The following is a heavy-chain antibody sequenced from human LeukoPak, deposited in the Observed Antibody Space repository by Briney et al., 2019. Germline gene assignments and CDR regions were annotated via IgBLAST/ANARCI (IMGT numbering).Heavy chain of an antibody. CDR2: IQHDGSIT. V-gene: IGHV3-30*02. CDR1: GFTFSSYG. CDR3: AKDMGIGARRFDY. D-gene: IGHD6-6*01. Sequence: GGSLRLSCAASGFTFSSYGMHWVRQAPGKGLEWVAFIQHDGSITYYVDSVKGRITISRDNSKNTLSLQMSSLRAEDTAVYYCAKDMGIGARRFDYWGQETLVAVSS. J-gene: IGHJ4*02.